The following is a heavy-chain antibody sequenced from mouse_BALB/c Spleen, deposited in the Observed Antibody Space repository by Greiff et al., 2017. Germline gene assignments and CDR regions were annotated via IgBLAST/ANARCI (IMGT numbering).Heavy chain of an antibody. CDR2: IYPSDSYT. D-gene: IGHD4-1*01. J-gene: IGHJ4*01. V-gene: IGHV1-69*02. CDR3: TRLGRAMDY. Sequence: VQLQQPGAELVRPGASVKLSCKASGYTFTSYWINWVKQRPGQGLEWIGNIYPSDSYTNYNQKFKDKATLTVDKSSSTAYMQLSSPTSEDSAVFYCTRLGRAMDYWGQGTSVTVSS. CDR1: GYTFTSYW.